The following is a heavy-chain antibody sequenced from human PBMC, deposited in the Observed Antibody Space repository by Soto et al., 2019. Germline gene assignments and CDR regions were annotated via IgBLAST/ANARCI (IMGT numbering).Heavy chain of an antibody. Sequence: SETLSLTCTVTGDSITSGGYYWSWIRQHPGKGLEWIGYIYYSGSTYYNPSLKSRVTISVDTSKNQFSLKLSSVTTADTAVYYCARVLRTAPVYFQHWGQGTLVTVSS. V-gene: IGHV4-31*02. CDR1: GDSITSGGYY. J-gene: IGHJ1*01. CDR3: ARVLRTAPVYFQH. CDR2: IYYSGST.